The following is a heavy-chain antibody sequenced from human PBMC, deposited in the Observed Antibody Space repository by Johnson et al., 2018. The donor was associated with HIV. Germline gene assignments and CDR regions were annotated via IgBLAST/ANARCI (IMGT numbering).Heavy chain of an antibody. V-gene: IGHV3-30*03. CDR2: ISRDGGTE. CDR1: GRDFSNFG. Sequence: QVQLVESGGAVVQPGKSLTLSCVVSGRDFSNFGIHWVRQAPGKGPEWVAFISRDGGTEYYADSVQGRFSISRDNAKSTLYLLMHYLTPEDTAMYYCAVGIQLWFASEGDAFDIWGQGAMVSVSS. J-gene: IGHJ3*02. D-gene: IGHD5-18*01. CDR3: AVGIQLWFASEGDAFDI.